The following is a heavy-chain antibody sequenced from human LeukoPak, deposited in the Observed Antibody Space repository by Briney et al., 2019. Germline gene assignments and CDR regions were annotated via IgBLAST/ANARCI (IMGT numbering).Heavy chain of an antibody. CDR1: GFTFSSYS. CDR2: ISSSSSYI. Sequence: PGGSLRLPCAASGFTFSSYSMNWVRQAPGKGLEWVPSISSSSSYIYYADSVKGRFTISRDNAKNSLYLQMNSLRAEDTAVYYCARDFVPAANTNWFDPWGQGTLVTVSS. J-gene: IGHJ5*02. V-gene: IGHV3-21*01. CDR3: ARDFVPAANTNWFDP. D-gene: IGHD2-2*01.